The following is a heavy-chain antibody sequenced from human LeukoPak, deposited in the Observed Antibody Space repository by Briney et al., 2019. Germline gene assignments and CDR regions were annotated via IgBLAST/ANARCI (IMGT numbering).Heavy chain of an antibody. J-gene: IGHJ4*02. D-gene: IGHD1-26*01. Sequence: GGSLRLSCAASGFTFSSYAMSWVRQAPGKGLEWVSAISGSGGSTYYADSVKGRFTISRENAKNTLYLQMNSLRAEDTDVYYCAKGHSGRPSHYFDYWGQGTLVTVSS. V-gene: IGHV3-23*01. CDR3: AKGHSGRPSHYFDY. CDR2: ISGSGGST. CDR1: GFTFSSYA.